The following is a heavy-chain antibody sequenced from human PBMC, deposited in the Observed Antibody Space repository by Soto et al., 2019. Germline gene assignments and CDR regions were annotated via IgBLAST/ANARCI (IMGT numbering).Heavy chain of an antibody. CDR1: GFTFSSYD. V-gene: IGHV3-23*01. CDR3: AKESSVGSPAYDVDP. J-gene: IGHJ5*02. D-gene: IGHD1-26*01. CDR2: IGIYAHT. Sequence: EVELLESGGDLVQPGGSLRLSCAASGFTFSSYDINWVRQAPGKGLEWVSAIGIYAHTYYAGSVKGRFTISRDDSKNTVYPQLNVLRVDDTPVYYCAKESSVGSPAYDVDPWGQGTLVTVSS.